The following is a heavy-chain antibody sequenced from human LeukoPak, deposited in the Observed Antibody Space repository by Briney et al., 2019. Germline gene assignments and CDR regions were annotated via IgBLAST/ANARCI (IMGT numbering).Heavy chain of an antibody. CDR2: VNHSGST. CDR3: ASFSDCSSASCYHGTNWFDP. Sequence: SETLSLTCAVYGGSFSGYYWSWIRQPPGKGLEWIGEVNHSGSTNYNPSLKSRVTISVDTSKNQFSLNLNSVTAADTAMYYRASFSDCSSASCYHGTNWFDPWGQGTLVTVSS. V-gene: IGHV4-34*01. J-gene: IGHJ5*02. CDR1: GGSFSGYY. D-gene: IGHD2-2*01.